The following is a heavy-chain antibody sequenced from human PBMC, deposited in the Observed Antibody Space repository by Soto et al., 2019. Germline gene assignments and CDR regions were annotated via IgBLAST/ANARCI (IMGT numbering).Heavy chain of an antibody. CDR2: IYPGDSET. CDR3: ARPGAPTDTVVYDF. D-gene: IGHD5-18*01. Sequence: GESLKISCNASGYSFANYWIGWVCQKPGKGLEWMGVIYPGDSETTYSPSFEGQVIISVDRSRGTAFSEWSSLKASDTAMYYCARPGAPTDTVVYDFWGQGTQVTVSS. CDR1: GYSFANYW. J-gene: IGHJ4*02. V-gene: IGHV5-51*01.